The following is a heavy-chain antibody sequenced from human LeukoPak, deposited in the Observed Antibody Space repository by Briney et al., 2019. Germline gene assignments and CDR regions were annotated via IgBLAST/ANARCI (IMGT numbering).Heavy chain of an antibody. V-gene: IGHV1-58*01. CDR3: ASGSYHIGHFDY. CDR1: GFTFTSSA. CDR2: IVVGSGNT. Sequence: ASVKVSCKASGFTFTSSAVQWVRQARGQRLEWIGWIVVGSGNTNYAQKFQEGVTITRDMSTSTAYMELSSLRSEDTAVYYCASGSYHIGHFDYWGQGTLVTVSS. J-gene: IGHJ4*02. D-gene: IGHD1-26*01.